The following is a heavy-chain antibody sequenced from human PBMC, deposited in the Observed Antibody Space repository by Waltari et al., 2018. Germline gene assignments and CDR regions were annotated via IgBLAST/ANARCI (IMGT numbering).Heavy chain of an antibody. Sequence: EVRLVESGGGLIQPGGSLRLSCAGSGFVVSSSYMSWVRQAPGKGLEWVSAIYADGTTYYADSVKARFTITRDNFQNTVYLQMNSLRAEDTAKYYCARDNAYCVRGVCGGFESWGQGTQVTVSS. CDR1: GFVVSSSY. CDR2: IYADGTT. V-gene: IGHV3-53*01. J-gene: IGHJ4*02. D-gene: IGHD2-21*01. CDR3: ARDNAYCVRGVCGGFES.